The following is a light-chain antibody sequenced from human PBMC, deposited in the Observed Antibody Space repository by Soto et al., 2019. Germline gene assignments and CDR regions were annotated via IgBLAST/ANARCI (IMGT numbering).Light chain of an antibody. Sequence: QSVLTQSPSASASPGASVKLTCTLSSGHSNYAIAWHQQQPEKGPRYLMTLNNDGSHIKGDGIPDRFSGSSSGAERYLTISSLQFEDEADYYCQTWGTGIVVFGGGTQLTVL. CDR3: QTWGTGIVV. V-gene: IGLV4-69*01. J-gene: IGLJ3*02. CDR1: SGHSNYA. CDR2: LNNDGSH.